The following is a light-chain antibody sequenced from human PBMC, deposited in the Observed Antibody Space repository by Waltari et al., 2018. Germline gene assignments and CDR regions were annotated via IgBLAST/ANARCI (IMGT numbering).Light chain of an antibody. J-gene: IGLJ2*01. V-gene: IGLV2-8*01. Sequence: QSALTQPPSASGSPGQSVTISCTGTSSDVGRYNYVSWYQQHPGKAPKLMIYEVSKRPSGVPARLSGSKSGNTVSLTVSGLQAEDEADYYCSSYAGSNNVVFGGGTKLTVL. CDR3: SSYAGSNNVV. CDR1: SSDVGRYNY. CDR2: EVS.